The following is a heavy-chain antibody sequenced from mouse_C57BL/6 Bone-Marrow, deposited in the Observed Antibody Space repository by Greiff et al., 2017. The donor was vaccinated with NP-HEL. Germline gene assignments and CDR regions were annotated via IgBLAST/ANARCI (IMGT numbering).Heavy chain of an antibody. Sequence: VQLQQSGTELVKPGASVKLSCKASGYTFTSYWMHWVKQRPGQGLEWIGNINPSNGGTNYNEKFKSKATLTVDKSSSTAYMQLSSLTSEDSAVYYCARGGLITTPFAYWGQGTLVTVSA. CDR2: INPSNGGT. CDR3: ARGGLITTPFAY. CDR1: GYTFTSYW. J-gene: IGHJ3*01. V-gene: IGHV1-53*01. D-gene: IGHD1-1*01.